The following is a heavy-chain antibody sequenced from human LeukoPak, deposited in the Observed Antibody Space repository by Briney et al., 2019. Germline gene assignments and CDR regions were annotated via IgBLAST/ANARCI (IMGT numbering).Heavy chain of an antibody. CDR3: AKNKRVVPYYYYYYMDV. Sequence: GGSLRLSCAASGFTFSSYGMHWVRQAPGKGLEWVAFIRYDGSNKYYADSVKGRFTISRDNSKNTLYLQMNSLRAEDTVVYYCAKNKRVVPYYYYYYMDVWGKGTMVTVSS. J-gene: IGHJ6*03. CDR2: IRYDGSNK. V-gene: IGHV3-30*02. D-gene: IGHD2-8*01. CDR1: GFTFSSYG.